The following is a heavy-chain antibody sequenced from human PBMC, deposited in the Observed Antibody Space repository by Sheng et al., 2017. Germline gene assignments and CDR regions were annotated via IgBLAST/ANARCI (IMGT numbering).Heavy chain of an antibody. D-gene: IGHD6-13*01. J-gene: IGHJ4*02. CDR3: ASWAPYQLPGYSSSWYYFDY. V-gene: IGHV4-31*03. CDR2: IYYSGST. CDR1: GGSISSGGYY. Sequence: QVQLQESGPGLVKPSQTLSLTCTVSGGSISSGGYYWSWIRQHPGKGLEWIGYIYYSGSTYYNPSLKSRVTISVDTSKNQFSLKLSSVTAADTAVYYCASWAPYQLPGYSSSWYYFDYWGQGTLVTV.